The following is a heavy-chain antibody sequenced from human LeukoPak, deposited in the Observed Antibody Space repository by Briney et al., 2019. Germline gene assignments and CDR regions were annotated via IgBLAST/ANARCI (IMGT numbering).Heavy chain of an antibody. CDR2: ISHVGNNK. D-gene: IGHD3-22*01. J-gene: IGHJ5*02. CDR3: AKNSDYDSSGLSP. V-gene: IGHV3-30*18. CDR1: GFTLSSYG. Sequence: GGSLRLSCAASGFTLSSYGMHWVRQAPGKGLEWVAVISHVGNNKYHADSVKGRFTISRDNSKNTLYLQMNSLRPEDTAVYYCAKNSDYDSSGLSPWGQGTLVTVSS.